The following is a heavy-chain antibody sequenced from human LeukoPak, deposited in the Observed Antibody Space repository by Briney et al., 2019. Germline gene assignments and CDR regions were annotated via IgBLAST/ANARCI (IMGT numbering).Heavy chain of an antibody. CDR2: IKSKTDGGTT. D-gene: IGHD3-22*01. CDR1: GFTFSNAW. J-gene: IGHJ3*02. V-gene: IGHV3-15*01. CDR3: TTGLVVITAFDI. Sequence: PVGSLRLSCAASGFTFSNAWMSWVRQAPGKGLEWVGRIKSKTDGGTTDYAAPVKGRFTISRDDSKNTLYLQMNSLKTEDTAVYYCTTGLVVITAFDIWGQGTMVPVSS.